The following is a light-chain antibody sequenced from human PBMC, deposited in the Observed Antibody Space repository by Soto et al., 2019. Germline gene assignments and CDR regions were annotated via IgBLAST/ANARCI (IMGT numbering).Light chain of an antibody. Sequence: SYELTQSTSVSLTPGQTARITCSGDALPTQYVYWYQQKPGQAPRLIIYKDNQRPSEIPERFSASSSGTLATLTISGIQAEDEADFYCQSADTSGTYYVFGTGTKLIVL. J-gene: IGLJ1*01. CDR1: ALPTQY. CDR2: KDN. V-gene: IGLV3-25*02. CDR3: QSADTSGTYYV.